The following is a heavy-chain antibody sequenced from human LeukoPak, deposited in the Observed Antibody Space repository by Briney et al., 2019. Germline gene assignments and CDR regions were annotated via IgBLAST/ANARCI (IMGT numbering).Heavy chain of an antibody. CDR3: ARDSRITMVRGVARHMGY. J-gene: IGHJ4*02. CDR1: GYSISSGYY. D-gene: IGHD3-10*01. V-gene: IGHV4-38-2*02. CDR2: IHHSGST. Sequence: SETLSLTCIVSGYSISSGYYWGWIRQPPGKGLEWIGNIHHSGSTYYNLSLKSRVTISVDTSKNQLSLKVSSVTAADTAVYYCARDSRITMVRGVARHMGYWGQGTLVTVSS.